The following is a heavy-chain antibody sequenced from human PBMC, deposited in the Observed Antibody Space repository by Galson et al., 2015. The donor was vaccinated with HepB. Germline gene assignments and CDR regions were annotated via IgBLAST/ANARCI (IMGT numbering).Heavy chain of an antibody. Sequence: SVKVSCKASGYTFTSYGISWVRQAPGQGLEWMGWISAYNGNTNYAQKLQGRVTMTTDTSTSTAYMELRSLRSDDTAVYYCARDRYYYDSSGYYAWFDPWGQGTLVTVSS. CDR3: ARDRYYYDSSGYYAWFDP. CDR1: GYTFTSYG. V-gene: IGHV1-18*04. J-gene: IGHJ5*02. D-gene: IGHD3-22*01. CDR2: ISAYNGNT.